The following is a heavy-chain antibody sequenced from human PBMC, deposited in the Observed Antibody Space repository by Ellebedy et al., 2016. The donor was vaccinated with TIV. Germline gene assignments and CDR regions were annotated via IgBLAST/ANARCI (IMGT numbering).Heavy chain of an antibody. V-gene: IGHV3-23*01. CDR2: ISGSGDST. CDR3: ARDPPILIMLVVADY. CDR1: GFSFSSYA. J-gene: IGHJ4*02. Sequence: PGGSLRLSCAASGFSFSSYAMSWVRQAPGKGLEWVSGISGSGDSTSYADSVKGRFTISRDNYKNTLYLQMSGLGAEDTAVYYCARDPPILIMLVVADYWGQGTLVTVSS. D-gene: IGHD3-22*01.